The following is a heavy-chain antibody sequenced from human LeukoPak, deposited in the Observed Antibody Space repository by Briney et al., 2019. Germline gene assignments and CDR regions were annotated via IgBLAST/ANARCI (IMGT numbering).Heavy chain of an antibody. V-gene: IGHV3-30*04. CDR2: ISYDGSKK. Sequence: GGSLRLSCAASGFSLSSYAMHWVRQAPGKGLEWVAIISYDGSKKYYADSVKGRFTISRDNSKNTLYLQMNSLRAEDTAVYYCASSAVAGNDYWGQGTLVTVSS. D-gene: IGHD6-19*01. CDR1: GFSLSSYA. CDR3: ASSAVAGNDY. J-gene: IGHJ4*02.